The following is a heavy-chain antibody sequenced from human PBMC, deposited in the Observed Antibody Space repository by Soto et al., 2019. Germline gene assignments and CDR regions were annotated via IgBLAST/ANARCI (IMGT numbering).Heavy chain of an antibody. J-gene: IGHJ4*02. D-gene: IGHD3-16*01. CDR2: ISAYNGNT. CDR1: GYTFTNFG. CDR3: ASGGTPIDS. Sequence: QVQLVQSGAEVKKPGASVKVSCKTSGYTFTNFGLSWVRQAPGQGLEWMGWISAYNGNTNYAQNFQGRVTMTTDTSKSTAYRGLRRLRSDGTAGYYCASGGTPIDSWGQGTLVTVSS. V-gene: IGHV1-18*01.